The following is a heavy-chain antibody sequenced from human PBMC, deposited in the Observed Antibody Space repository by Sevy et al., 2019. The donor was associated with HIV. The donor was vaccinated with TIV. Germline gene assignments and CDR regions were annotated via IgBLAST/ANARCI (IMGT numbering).Heavy chain of an antibody. V-gene: IGHV4-4*02. CDR3: VCLQGEYSDSDAFSLFFFDY. D-gene: IGHD3-22*01. CDR2: IYHSGST. J-gene: IGHJ4*02. CDR1: GGSISSDNF. Sequence: SETLSLTCAVSGGSISSDNFWSWVRQPPGKGLEWIGDIYHSGSTNYSPSLGSRVTMSVDKSKNQFSLRLTSVTAADTAVYVCVCLQGEYSDSDAFSLFFFDYWGQGALVTVSS.